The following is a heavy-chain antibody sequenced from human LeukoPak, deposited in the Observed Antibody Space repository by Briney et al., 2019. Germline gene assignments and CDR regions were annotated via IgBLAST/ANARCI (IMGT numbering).Heavy chain of an antibody. J-gene: IGHJ4*02. CDR3: AKDHGYSQDY. D-gene: IGHD5-18*01. Sequence: GGSLRLSCAASGFTFSSYGMHWVRQAPGKGLEWVAFIRYDGSNKYYADSVKGRFTISRENSKNTLYLQINSLRAEDTGVYYCAKDHGYSQDYWGQGALVTVSS. CDR2: IRYDGSNK. CDR1: GFTFSSYG. V-gene: IGHV3-30*02.